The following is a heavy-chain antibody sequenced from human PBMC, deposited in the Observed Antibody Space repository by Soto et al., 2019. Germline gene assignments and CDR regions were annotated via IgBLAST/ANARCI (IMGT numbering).Heavy chain of an antibody. CDR2: VFYTGFT. Sequence: LSLTCAVSGGSISGRYYYWAWLRQSPGKGPEGIGSVFYTGFTSYNPSLESRVSVSVDTSKSQFSLKLSAVTAADTAVYYCATSQKGYNWNYFDHWGQGALVTVSS. D-gene: IGHD1-20*01. J-gene: IGHJ4*02. CDR3: ATSQKGYNWNYFDH. CDR1: GGSISGRYYY. V-gene: IGHV4-39*01.